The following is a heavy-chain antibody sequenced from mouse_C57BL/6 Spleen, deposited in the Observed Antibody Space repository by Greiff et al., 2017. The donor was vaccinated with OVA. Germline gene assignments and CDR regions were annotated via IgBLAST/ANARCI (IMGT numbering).Heavy chain of an antibody. CDR3: ARAYYGSRYAMDY. J-gene: IGHJ4*01. D-gene: IGHD1-1*01. CDR2: INYDGSST. CDR1: GFTFSDYY. Sequence: EVKLMESEGGLVQPGSSMKLSCTASGFTFSDYYMAWVRQVPEKGLEWVANINYDGSSTYYLDSLKSRFIISRDNAKNILYLQMSSLKSEDTATYYCARAYYGSRYAMDYWGQGTSVTVSS. V-gene: IGHV5-16*01.